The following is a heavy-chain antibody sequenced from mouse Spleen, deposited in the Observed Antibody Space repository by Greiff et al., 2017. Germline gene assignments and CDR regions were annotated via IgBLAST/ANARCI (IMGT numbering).Heavy chain of an antibody. V-gene: IGHV1-80*01. CDR3: ARSNYYGSPYWYFDV. J-gene: IGHJ1*01. D-gene: IGHD1-1*01. Sequence: VQLQQSGAELVKPGASVKISCKASGYAFSSYWMNWVKQRPGKGLEWIGQIYPGDGDTNYNGKFKGKATLTADKSSSTAYMQLSSLTSEDSAVYFCARSNYYGSPYWYFDVWGAGTTVTVSS. CDR1: GYAFSSYW. CDR2: IYPGDGDT.